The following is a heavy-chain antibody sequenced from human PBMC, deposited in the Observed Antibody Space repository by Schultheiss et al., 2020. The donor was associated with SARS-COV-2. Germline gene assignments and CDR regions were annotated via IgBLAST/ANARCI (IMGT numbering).Heavy chain of an antibody. D-gene: IGHD1-7*01. Sequence: GESLKISCAASGFTFSSYGMHWVRQAPGKGLEWVAIISYDGSNKYYTDSVKGRFTISRDNSKNTLSLQMNSLRAEDTAVYYCASSAGTFDYWGQGTLVTVSS. CDR2: ISYDGSNK. CDR3: ASSAGTFDY. J-gene: IGHJ4*02. V-gene: IGHV3-30*12. CDR1: GFTFSSYG.